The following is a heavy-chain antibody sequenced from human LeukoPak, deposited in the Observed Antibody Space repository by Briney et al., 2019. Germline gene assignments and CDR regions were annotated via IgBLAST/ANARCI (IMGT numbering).Heavy chain of an antibody. CDR3: VRDFDWGPDY. V-gene: IGHV1-2*02. J-gene: IGHJ4*02. Sequence: ASMKVSCKASGFTFTDHYLHWVRQVPGQGLEWMGWINGKSGATFYAQKFQGRITVTRDTSISTMYLEVNSLTTDDTAVYYCVRDFDWGPDYWGQGTLVAVSS. CDR2: INGKSGAT. D-gene: IGHD3-9*01. CDR1: GFTFTDHY.